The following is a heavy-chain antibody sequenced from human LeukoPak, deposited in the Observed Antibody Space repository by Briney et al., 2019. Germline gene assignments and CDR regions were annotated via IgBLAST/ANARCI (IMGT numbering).Heavy chain of an antibody. D-gene: IGHD6-19*01. CDR3: AKEGGWCPGMDV. Sequence: GGSLRLSCAASGFTFSSYGMHWVRQAPGKGLEWVAVISYDGSNKYYADSVKGRFTISRDNSKNTLYLQMNSLRAEDTAVYYCAKEGGWCPGMDVWGQGTTVTVSS. CDR1: GFTFSSYG. CDR2: ISYDGSNK. V-gene: IGHV3-30*18. J-gene: IGHJ6*02.